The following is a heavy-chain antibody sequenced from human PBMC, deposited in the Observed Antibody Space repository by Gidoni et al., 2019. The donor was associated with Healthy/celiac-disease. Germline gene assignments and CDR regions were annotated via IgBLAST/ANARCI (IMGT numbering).Heavy chain of an antibody. V-gene: IGHV3-30-3*01. CDR3: ARDWLDCSSTSCYYYYDSSGYYPHFDY. CDR2: ISYDGSNK. D-gene: IGHD2-2*01. J-gene: IGHJ4*02. Sequence: QVQLVESGGGVVQPGRSLRLSCAASGFTFSSYAMHWVRQAPGQGLEWVAVISYDGSNKYYADSVKGRFTISRDNSKNTLYLQMNSLRAEDTAVYYCARDWLDCSSTSCYYYYDSSGYYPHFDYWGQGTLVTVSS. CDR1: GFTFSSYA.